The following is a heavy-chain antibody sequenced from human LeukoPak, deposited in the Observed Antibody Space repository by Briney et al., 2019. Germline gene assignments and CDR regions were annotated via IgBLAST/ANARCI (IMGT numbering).Heavy chain of an antibody. CDR1: GFTFSRYA. D-gene: IGHD2-21*02. CDR2: LSGSGTTS. V-gene: IGHV3-23*01. CDR3: AKGGGDTPYYYFYMDV. J-gene: IGHJ6*03. Sequence: PGVSLRLSCTASGFTFSRYAMSWVRHAPGKGLEWVSGLSGSGTTSHYADSVRGRFTSARDNSRNAVFLEMNTLRLEDTAVYYCAKGGGDTPYYYFYMDVWGKGRTVTVSS.